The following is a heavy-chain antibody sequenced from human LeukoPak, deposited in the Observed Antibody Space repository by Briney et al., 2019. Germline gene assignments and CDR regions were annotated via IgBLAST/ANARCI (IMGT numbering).Heavy chain of an antibody. Sequence: SETLSLTCMVSGAFISSGNYFWSWLRQPAGKGLEWIGRIDASGSTEYNPSLKSRVTISVDTSNNHFSLKLTSVTAADTAVYYCARGAFGGSYFAFWGQGTLATVSS. J-gene: IGHJ4*02. V-gene: IGHV4-61*02. CDR3: ARGAFGGSYFAF. D-gene: IGHD1-26*01. CDR1: GAFISSGNYF. CDR2: IDASGST.